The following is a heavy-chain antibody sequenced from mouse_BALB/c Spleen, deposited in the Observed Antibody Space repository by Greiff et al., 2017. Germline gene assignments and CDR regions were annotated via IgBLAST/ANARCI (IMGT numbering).Heavy chain of an antibody. CDR1: GYSITSGYY. D-gene: IGHD2-12*01. J-gene: IGHJ2*01. CDR3: ARGEYDDY. CDR2: ISYDGSN. V-gene: IGHV3-6*02. Sequence: VQLQQSGPGLVKPSQSLSLTCSVTGYSITSGYYWNWIRQFPGNKLEWMGYISYDGSNNYNPSLKNRISITRDTSKNQFFLKLNSVTTEDTATYYCARGEYDDYWGQGTTLTVSS.